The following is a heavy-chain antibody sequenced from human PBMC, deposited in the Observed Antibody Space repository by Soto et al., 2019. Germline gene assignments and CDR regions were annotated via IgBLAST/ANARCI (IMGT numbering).Heavy chain of an antibody. CDR1: GFTSSSYA. CDR2: ISATGDTI. V-gene: IGHV3-23*01. D-gene: IGHD3-9*01. J-gene: IGHJ6*02. CDR3: AKDAYYDLSTGTGYYYYGLDV. Sequence: GGSLRLSCAASGFTSSSYAMTWLRQSPGKGLEWVSVISATGDTIYYADSVEGRFTISRDNSNSTLFLQMDRLTADDTAVYFCAKDAYYDLSTGTGYYYYGLDVWGQGTTVTVSS.